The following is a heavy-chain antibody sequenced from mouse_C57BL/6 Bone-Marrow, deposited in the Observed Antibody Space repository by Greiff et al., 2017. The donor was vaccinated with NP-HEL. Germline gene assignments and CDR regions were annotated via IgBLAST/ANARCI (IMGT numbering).Heavy chain of an antibody. CDR2: IYPGSGNT. D-gene: IGHD1-1*01. J-gene: IGHJ2*01. Sequence: QVQLQQSGPELVKPGASVKISCKASGYSFTSYYIHWVKQRPGQGLEWIGWIYPGSGNTKYNEKFKGKATLTADTSSSTAYMQLSSLTSEDSAVYYCARSGSSYYFDYWGQGTTLTVSS. CDR1: GYSFTSYY. V-gene: IGHV1-66*01. CDR3: ARSGSSYYFDY.